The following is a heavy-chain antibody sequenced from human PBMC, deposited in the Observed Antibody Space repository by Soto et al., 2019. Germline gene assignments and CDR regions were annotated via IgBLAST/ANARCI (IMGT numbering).Heavy chain of an antibody. Sequence: GGSLRLSCAASGFTLSTSWTHWVRQAPGKGLVWVSRIDSDGSSTNYADSVKGRFTISRDNAKNTLYLQMNSLRAEDTAVYYCASPRGLAQRNALDIWGQGTMVTVSS. CDR2: IDSDGSST. J-gene: IGHJ3*02. CDR1: GFTLSTSW. V-gene: IGHV3-74*01. CDR3: ASPRGLAQRNALDI. D-gene: IGHD6-19*01.